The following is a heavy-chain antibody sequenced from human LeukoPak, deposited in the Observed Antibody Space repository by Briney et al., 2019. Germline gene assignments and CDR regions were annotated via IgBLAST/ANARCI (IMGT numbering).Heavy chain of an antibody. CDR1: GLTFSNYG. J-gene: IGHJ4*02. CDR2: IRYDGRNK. Sequence: PGGSLSLSCAAAGLTFSNYGMHWVRQAPGKGLQWVVYIRYDGRNKYSADSVKGRFTIYRDNSKSTLYLQMNSLRPEDTAVYYCVRDCYGPNDYWGQGTLVTVSS. D-gene: IGHD2-2*01. V-gene: IGHV3-30*02. CDR3: VRDCYGPNDY.